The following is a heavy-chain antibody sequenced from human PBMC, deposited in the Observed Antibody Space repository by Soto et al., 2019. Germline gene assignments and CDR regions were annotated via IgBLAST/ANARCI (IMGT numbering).Heavy chain of an antibody. D-gene: IGHD6-13*01. CDR3: ASHSSSWYYFDY. CDR1: GGSISSSSYY. CDR2: IYYSRST. J-gene: IGHJ4*02. V-gene: IGHV4-39*01. Sequence: QLQLQESGPGLVKPSETLSLTCTVSGGSISSSSYYWGWIRQPPGKGLEWIGSIYYSRSTYYNPSLKRRVTISVDTSKNQFSLKLSSVTAADTAVYYCASHSSSWYYFDYWGQGTLVTVSS.